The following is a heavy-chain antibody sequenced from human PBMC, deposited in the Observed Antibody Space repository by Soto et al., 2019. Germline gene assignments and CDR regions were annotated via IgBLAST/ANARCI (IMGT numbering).Heavy chain of an antibody. CDR2: ISAYNGNT. CDR3: ARDNGSSGWYGSRYYFDY. J-gene: IGHJ4*02. V-gene: IGHV1-18*01. CDR1: GYTFTSYG. D-gene: IGHD6-19*01. Sequence: QVQLVQSGAEVKKPGASVKVSCKASGYTFTSYGISWVRQAPGQGLEWMGWISAYNGNTNYAQKLQGRVTMTTDTTTSTAYMELRSLRSDDTAVYYCARDNGSSGWYGSRYYFDYWGQGTLVTVSS.